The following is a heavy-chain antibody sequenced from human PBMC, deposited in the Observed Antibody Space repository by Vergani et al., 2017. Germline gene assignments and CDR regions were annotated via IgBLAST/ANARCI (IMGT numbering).Heavy chain of an antibody. Sequence: QVQLQESGPGLVKPSETLTLTCDVSDSSIMTNPYWGWFRQSPGKGLEWIGCIHHSEDTHYTSSLKSRVSISIVSSSKFSLSLTSVTAADTAIYYCARHRGSGGFFPSSYFYGMDVLGHGTTVTVSS. V-gene: IGHV4-38-2*01. CDR3: ARHRGSGGFFPSSYFYGMDV. J-gene: IGHJ6*02. CDR1: DSSIMTNPY. D-gene: IGHD3-10*01. CDR2: IHHSEDT.